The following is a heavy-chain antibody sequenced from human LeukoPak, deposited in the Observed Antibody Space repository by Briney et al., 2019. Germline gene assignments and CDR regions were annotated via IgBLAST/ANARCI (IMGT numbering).Heavy chain of an antibody. CDR1: GGSISTSNYY. J-gene: IGHJ4*02. D-gene: IGHD6-13*01. V-gene: IGHV4-39*07. CDR3: ARVGEDTSGAAATDY. CDR2: IFYSGST. Sequence: SETLSLTCTVSGGSISTSNYYWGWIRQPPGKGLEWIGNIFYSGSTYYSPSLRSRVTISLDTSRNQFSLKLSSVTAADTAVYYCARVGEDTSGAAATDYWAREPWSPSPQ.